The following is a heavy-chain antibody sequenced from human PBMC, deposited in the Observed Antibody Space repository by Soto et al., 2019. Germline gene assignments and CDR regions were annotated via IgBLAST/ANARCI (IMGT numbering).Heavy chain of an antibody. CDR1: GFTFSSYG. V-gene: IGHV3-33*01. J-gene: IGHJ4*02. CDR2: IWYDGSNK. D-gene: IGHD3-22*01. Sequence: GGSLRLSCAASGFTFSSYGMHWVRQAPGKGLEWVAVIWYDGSNKYYADSVKGRFTISRDNSKNTLYLQMNSLRAEDTAVYYCARARTGPDSSGYYYDYWGQGTLVNVSS. CDR3: ARARTGPDSSGYYYDY.